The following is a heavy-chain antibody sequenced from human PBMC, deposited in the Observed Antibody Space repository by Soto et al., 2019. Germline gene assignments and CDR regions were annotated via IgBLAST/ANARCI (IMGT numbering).Heavy chain of an antibody. CDR1: GDTFTSYY. J-gene: IGHJ5*02. Sequence: GASVKVSCKAPGDTFTSYYLNWLRQSAGQGLEWMGVINPHGGSTKYAQKFQGRVTMTRDTSRSTVYMELRSLRSDDTAIYYCARSSGGNFGIIIEGSNWFDPWGQGTLVTVSS. CDR3: ARSSGGNFGIIIEGSNWFDP. D-gene: IGHD3-3*01. CDR2: INPHGGST. V-gene: IGHV1-46*01.